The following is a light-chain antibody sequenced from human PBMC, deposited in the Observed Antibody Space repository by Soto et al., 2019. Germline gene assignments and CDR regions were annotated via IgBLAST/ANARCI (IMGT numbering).Light chain of an antibody. CDR2: GAS. CDR3: QQYNNLPPGT. Sequence: EIVMTQSPATLSVSPGERATLSCRASQSVSSNLAWYQQKPGQAPRLLIYGASTRATGIPARFSGSGSGTELTLTISSLQSEDFAVYYCQQYNNLPPGTFGQGTKVEIK. J-gene: IGKJ1*01. V-gene: IGKV3-15*01. CDR1: QSVSSN.